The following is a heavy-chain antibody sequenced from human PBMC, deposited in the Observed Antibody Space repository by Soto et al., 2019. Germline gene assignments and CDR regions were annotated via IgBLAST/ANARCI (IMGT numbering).Heavy chain of an antibody. Sequence: QVQLQESGPGLVKPSQTLSLTCNVSGGSISSGDWYWSWIRQSPGKGLEWIGYIYSSGFAYYNPSLKRRVHLSVDTSNNQFSLKLSSVTAADTALYYCARGRVRWYDITWGQGTMVTVSS. CDR3: ARGRVRWYDIT. V-gene: IGHV4-30-4*01. D-gene: IGHD2-15*01. CDR2: IYSSGFA. J-gene: IGHJ3*01. CDR1: GGSISSGDWY.